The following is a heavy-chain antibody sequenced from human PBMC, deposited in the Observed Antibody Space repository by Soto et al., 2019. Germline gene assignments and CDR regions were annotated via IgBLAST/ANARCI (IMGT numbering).Heavy chain of an antibody. CDR2: FNAGNGNT. D-gene: IGHD3-3*01. CDR3: ARDVTIFGVVMDY. CDR1: GYTFTSYA. J-gene: IGHJ4*02. V-gene: IGHV1-3*01. Sequence: QVQLVQSGAEVKKPGASVKVSCKASGYTFTSYAMHWVRQAPGQRLEWMGWFNAGNGNTKYSQKFQGRVTITRDTSASTAYMELSSLRSEDTAVYYCARDVTIFGVVMDYWGQGTLVTVSS.